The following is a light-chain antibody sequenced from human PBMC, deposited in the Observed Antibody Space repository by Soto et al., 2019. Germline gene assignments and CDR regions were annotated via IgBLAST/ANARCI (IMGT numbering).Light chain of an antibody. J-gene: IGKJ1*01. Sequence: DIHMTQSPSSLSAFVGDRVTITCRAGQTISIYVNWYQQKPGKAPKVLIYAASTLQSGVPSRFSGSGSGADFTLTISSLQPEDFATYYCQQSYTIPWMFGQGTKVEIK. CDR1: QTISIY. V-gene: IGKV1-39*01. CDR3: QQSYTIPWM. CDR2: AAS.